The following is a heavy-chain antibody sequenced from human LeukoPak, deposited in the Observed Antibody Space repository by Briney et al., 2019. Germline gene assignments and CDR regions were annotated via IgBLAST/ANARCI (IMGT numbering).Heavy chain of an antibody. CDR1: GGSISSYY. D-gene: IGHD6-19*01. Sequence: SETLSLTCTVSGGSISSYYWSWIRQPPGKGLEWIGYIYYSGSTNYNPSLKSRVTISVDTSKNQFSLKLSSVTAADTAVYYCARRGPSGGYLGFDYWGQGTLVTVSS. V-gene: IGHV4-59*08. CDR2: IYYSGST. J-gene: IGHJ4*02. CDR3: ARRGPSGGYLGFDY.